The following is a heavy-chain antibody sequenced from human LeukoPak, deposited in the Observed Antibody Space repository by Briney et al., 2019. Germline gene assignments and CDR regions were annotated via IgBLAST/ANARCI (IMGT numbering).Heavy chain of an antibody. D-gene: IGHD2-21*02. J-gene: IGHJ2*01. V-gene: IGHV4-59*08. CDR3: ASSVVVTSNDWYFDL. Sequence: SETLSLTCTVSGGSISSYYWSWIRQPPGKGLEWIGYIYYSGSTNYNPSLKSRVTISVDTSKNQFSLKLSSVTVADTAVYYCASSVVVTSNDWYFDLWGRGTLVTVSS. CDR2: IYYSGST. CDR1: GGSISSYY.